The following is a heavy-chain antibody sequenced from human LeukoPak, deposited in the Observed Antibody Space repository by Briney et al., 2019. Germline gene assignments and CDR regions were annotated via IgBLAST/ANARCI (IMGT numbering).Heavy chain of an antibody. D-gene: IGHD5-24*01. CDR3: ARGAMATTPFFDY. V-gene: IGHV4-59*01. CDR2: GYYTGST. CDR1: CGSISNYY. Sequence: SETLSLICPGSCGSISNYYYWTWVRHAPGKGLEWIGYGYYTGSTNFNPSLKSRLTMSLDTSRNKFPLTLPSLTAADTAVYYCARGAMATTPFFDYWGQGTLVTVSS. J-gene: IGHJ4*02.